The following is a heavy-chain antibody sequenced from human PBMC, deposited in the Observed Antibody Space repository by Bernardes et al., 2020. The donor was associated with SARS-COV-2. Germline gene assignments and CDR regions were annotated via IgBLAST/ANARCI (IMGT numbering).Heavy chain of an antibody. V-gene: IGHV3-33*01. Sequence: GGSLRLSCAASGFTFSIYGMQWVRKAPGKGLEWVALIWHDGSKKYHAESVKGRFTISRDNSRNTLFLQLDNLRTDDTAVYYCAIGPGYSSSWSPFGADYYFYRAMDVWGQGTTVTVSS. CDR3: AIGPGYSSSWSPFGADYYFYRAMDV. J-gene: IGHJ6*02. D-gene: IGHD6-13*01. CDR1: GFTFSIYG. CDR2: IWHDGSKK.